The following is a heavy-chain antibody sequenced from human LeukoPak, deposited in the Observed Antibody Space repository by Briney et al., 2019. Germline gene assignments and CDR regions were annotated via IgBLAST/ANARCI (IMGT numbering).Heavy chain of an antibody. CDR2: IKSKTDGGTT. D-gene: IGHD3-3*01. CDR1: GFTFSNAW. Sequence: GGSLRLSCAASGFTFSNAWMSWVRQAPGKGLEWVGRIKSKTDGGTTDYAAPVKGRFTISRDDSKNTLYLQMNGLKTEDTAVYYCTTVFPAHYDFWSGYSHVIDDYWGQGTLVTVSS. J-gene: IGHJ4*02. CDR3: TTVFPAHYDFWSGYSHVIDDY. V-gene: IGHV3-15*01.